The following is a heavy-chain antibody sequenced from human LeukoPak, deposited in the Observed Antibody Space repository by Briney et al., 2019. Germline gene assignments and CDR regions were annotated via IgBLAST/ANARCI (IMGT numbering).Heavy chain of an antibody. CDR2: ISSNGGST. V-gene: IGHV3-64*01. CDR3: ASEVAARRLSAFDI. J-gene: IGHJ3*02. CDR1: GFTFSSYA. Sequence: PGGSLRLSCAASGFTFSSYAMHWVRQAPGKGLEYVSAISSNGGSTYYANSVKGRFTISRDNSKNTLYLQMGSLRAEDMAVYYCASEVAARRLSAFDIWGQGTMVTVSS. D-gene: IGHD6-6*01.